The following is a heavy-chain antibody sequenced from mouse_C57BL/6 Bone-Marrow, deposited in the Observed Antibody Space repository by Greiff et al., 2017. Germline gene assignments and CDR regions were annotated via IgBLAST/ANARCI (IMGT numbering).Heavy chain of an antibody. CDR1: GFTFSSYG. CDR2: ISSGGSYT. V-gene: IGHV5-6*01. CDR3: ARHTGLDY. J-gene: IGHJ2*01. D-gene: IGHD4-1*01. Sequence: EVNLVESGGDLVKPGGSLKLSCAASGFTFSSYGMSWVRQTPDKRLEWVATISSGGSYTYYPDSVKGRFTISRDNAKNTLYLQMSSLKAEDTAMYYCARHTGLDYWGQGTTLTVSS.